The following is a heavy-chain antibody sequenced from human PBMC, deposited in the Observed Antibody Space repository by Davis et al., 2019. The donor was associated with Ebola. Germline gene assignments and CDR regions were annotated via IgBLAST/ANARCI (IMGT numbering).Heavy chain of an antibody. J-gene: IGHJ6*02. CDR3: AGSKSPIVLKGMDV. V-gene: IGHV3-48*02. CDR1: GFTFSSYS. Sequence: PGGSLRLSCAASGFTFSSYSMNWVRQAPGKGLEWVSYISSSSSTIYYADSVKGRFTISRDNAKNSLYLQMNSLRDEDTAVYYCAGSKSPIVLKGMDVWGQGTTVTVSS. CDR2: ISSSSSTI. D-gene: IGHD2-8*01.